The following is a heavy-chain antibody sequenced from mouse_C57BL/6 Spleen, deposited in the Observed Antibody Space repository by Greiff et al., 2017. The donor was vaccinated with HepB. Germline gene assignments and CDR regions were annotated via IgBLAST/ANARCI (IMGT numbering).Heavy chain of an antibody. J-gene: IGHJ3*01. D-gene: IGHD4-1*01. V-gene: IGHV1-50*01. CDR3: ARDWDY. CDR2: IDPSDSYT. CDR1: GYTFTSYW. Sequence: QVQLQQPGAELVKPGASVKLSCKASGYTFTSYWMQWVKQRPGQGLEWIGEIDPSDSYTNYNQKFKGKATLTVDTSSSTAYMQLSSLTSEDSAVYYCARDWDYWGEGTLVTVSA.